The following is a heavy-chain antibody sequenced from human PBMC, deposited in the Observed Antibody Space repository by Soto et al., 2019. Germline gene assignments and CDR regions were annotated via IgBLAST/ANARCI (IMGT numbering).Heavy chain of an antibody. J-gene: IGHJ4*02. CDR2: IYYSGST. Sequence: SETLSLTCTVSGGSISSYYWSWIRQPPGKGLEWIGYIYYSGSTNYNPSLKSRVTITVETSKNQFSLKLSSVTAADTAVYYCARHGSYYFDYWGQGTLVTVSS. CDR3: ARHGSYYFDY. V-gene: IGHV4-59*08. CDR1: GGSISSYY.